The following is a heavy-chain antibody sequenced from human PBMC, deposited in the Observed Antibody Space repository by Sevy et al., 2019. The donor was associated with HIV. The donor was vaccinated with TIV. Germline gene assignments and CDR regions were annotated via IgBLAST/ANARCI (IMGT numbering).Heavy chain of an antibody. V-gene: IGHV3-74*01. Sequence: GGSLRLSCVVSGFTFSNYWMHWVRQAPGKGLVWVSRISRDGSGTIYADSVKGRFTISRDNANNTQYLQMNSLRAEDTAVYYCVRDRSTTNWFDPWGQGTLVTVSS. CDR3: VRDRSTTNWFDP. CDR1: GFTFSNYW. D-gene: IGHD4-4*01. J-gene: IGHJ5*02. CDR2: ISRDGSGT.